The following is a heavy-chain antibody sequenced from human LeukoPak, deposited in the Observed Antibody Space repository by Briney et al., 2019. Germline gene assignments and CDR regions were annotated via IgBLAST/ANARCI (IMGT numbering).Heavy chain of an antibody. V-gene: IGHV3-23*01. J-gene: IGHJ4*02. CDR2: ISGSGGST. D-gene: IGHD1-1*01. CDR1: GFTFSSYA. Sequence: GGSLRLPCAASGFTFSSYAMRWARQAPGKGLEWVSAISGSGGSTYYADSVKGRFTISRDNSKNTLYLQMNSLRAEDTAVYYCARGLLDRYYFDYWGQGTLVTVSS. CDR3: ARGLLDRYYFDY.